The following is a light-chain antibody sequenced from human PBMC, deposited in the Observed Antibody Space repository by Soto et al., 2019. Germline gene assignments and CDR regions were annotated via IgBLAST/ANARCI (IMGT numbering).Light chain of an antibody. Sequence: VLTQSPATLSVSPGERVTLSCRTSQSVGSSLAWYQQVPGQAPRLLIYGASSRETGISDRFSGGGSGTEFVLTISDLQSEDFAVYSCQQYNAWPLTFGQGTKV. V-gene: IGKV3-15*01. CDR2: GAS. CDR3: QQYNAWPLT. J-gene: IGKJ1*01. CDR1: QSVGSS.